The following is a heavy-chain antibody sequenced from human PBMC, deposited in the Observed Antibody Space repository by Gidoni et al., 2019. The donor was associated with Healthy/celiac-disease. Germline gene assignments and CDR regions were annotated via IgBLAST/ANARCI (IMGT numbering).Heavy chain of an antibody. D-gene: IGHD6-6*01. V-gene: IGHV4-59*08. CDR2: IYYSGST. CDR1: GGSISSYY. J-gene: IGHJ4*02. Sequence: QVQLQESGPGLVKPSETLSLPCTVSGGSISSYYWSWIRQPPGKGLEWIGYIYYSGSTNYNPSLKSRVTISVDTSKNQFSLKLSSVTAADTAVYYCARHFHQQLGFDYWGQGTLVTVSS. CDR3: ARHFHQQLGFDY.